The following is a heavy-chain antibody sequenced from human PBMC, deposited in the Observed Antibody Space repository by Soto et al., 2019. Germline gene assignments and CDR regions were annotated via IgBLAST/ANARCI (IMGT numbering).Heavy chain of an antibody. J-gene: IGHJ6*02. CDR1: GFTFSSYG. CDR2: ISYDGSNK. V-gene: IGHV3-30*18. D-gene: IGHD4-17*01. CDR3: AKDLADYGDYYYYYYGMDV. Sequence: QVQLVESGGGVVQPGRSLRLSCAASGFTFSSYGMHWVRQAPGKGLEWVAVISYDGSNKYYADSVKGRFTISRDNSKNTLYLQMNSLRAEDTAVYYCAKDLADYGDYYYYYYGMDVWGQGTTVTVSS.